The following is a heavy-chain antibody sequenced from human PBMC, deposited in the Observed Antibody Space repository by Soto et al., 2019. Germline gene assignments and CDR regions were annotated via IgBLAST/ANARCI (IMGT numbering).Heavy chain of an antibody. D-gene: IGHD2-15*01. CDR3: AREGWYGTQRYYFDF. Sequence: SVKVSCKASGGTSSSYAISWVRQAPGQGLEWMGVIIPIFGTSNYAQKFQGRVTITADKSTSTAYMELTSLRSEDTAVYYCAREGWYGTQRYYFDFWGQGTLVTVSS. CDR1: GGTSSSYA. V-gene: IGHV1-69*06. J-gene: IGHJ4*02. CDR2: IIPIFGTS.